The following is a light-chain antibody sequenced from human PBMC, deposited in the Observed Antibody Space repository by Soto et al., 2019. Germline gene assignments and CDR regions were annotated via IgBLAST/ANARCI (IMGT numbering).Light chain of an antibody. CDR2: TAS. CDR3: QEYNNYWT. J-gene: IGKJ1*01. Sequence: DIQMTQSPCTLSASVGGTVTITCRASQTISRWLAWYQQKPGKAPRLLIYTASTLESGVPSRFSASGSGTEFTLTISSLHPDDFATYYCQEYNNYWTFGQGTKV. CDR1: QTISRW. V-gene: IGKV1-5*01.